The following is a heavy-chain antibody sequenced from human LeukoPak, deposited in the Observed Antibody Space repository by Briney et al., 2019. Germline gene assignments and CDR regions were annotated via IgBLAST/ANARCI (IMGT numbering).Heavy chain of an antibody. J-gene: IGHJ4*02. Sequence: SGGSLTLSCAASGFTFSNYGMHWVRQAPGKGLEWVTIISYDGSNKYYADSVKGRFTISRDNSKNTLYLQMNSLGAEDTAVYYCATDSAPDYWGQGTLVTVSS. CDR2: ISYDGSNK. V-gene: IGHV3-30*03. CDR1: GFTFSNYG. CDR3: ATDSAPDY.